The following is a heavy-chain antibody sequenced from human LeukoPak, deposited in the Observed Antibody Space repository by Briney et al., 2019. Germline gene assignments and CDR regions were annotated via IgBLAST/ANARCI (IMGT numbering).Heavy chain of an antibody. J-gene: IGHJ5*02. Sequence: GGSLRLSCAASGFTFDDYAMHWVRQAPGKGLEWVSLISGGGGSTYYADPVKGLFISTRDNSKNSLYLQMNSLRTEDTALYYCAKDRVKLVRFGWFDPWGQGTLVTVSS. CDR1: GFTFDDYA. CDR2: ISGGGGST. D-gene: IGHD6-6*01. V-gene: IGHV3-43*02. CDR3: AKDRVKLVRFGWFDP.